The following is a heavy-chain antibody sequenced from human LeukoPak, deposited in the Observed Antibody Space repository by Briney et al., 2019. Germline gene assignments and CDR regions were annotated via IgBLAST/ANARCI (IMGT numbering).Heavy chain of an antibody. CDR3: ARGVRGYSYGYGAFDI. J-gene: IGHJ3*02. CDR2: INHSGST. Sequence: PSETLSLTCAVYGGSFSGYYWSWIRQPPGKGLEWIGEINHSGSTNYNPSLKSRVTISVDTSKNQFSLKLSSVTAADTAVYYCARGVRGYSYGYGAFDIWGQGTMVAVSS. D-gene: IGHD5-18*01. CDR1: GGSFSGYY. V-gene: IGHV4-34*01.